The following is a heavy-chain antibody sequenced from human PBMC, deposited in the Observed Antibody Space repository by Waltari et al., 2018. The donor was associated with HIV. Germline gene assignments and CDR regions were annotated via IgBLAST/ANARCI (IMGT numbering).Heavy chain of an antibody. J-gene: IGHJ4*02. CDR1: GGSLSGYY. CDR2: INQSGST. Sequence: QVQLQQWGAGLLKPSETLSLTCAVYGGSLSGYYGSWIRQPPGKGLEWIGEINQSGSTKYHPSLKSRVIISGDTSKIQFSLKVSSGTAADTAVYYCSRTLDTVMDYWGQGTLVTVSS. D-gene: IGHD5-18*01. CDR3: SRTLDTVMDY. V-gene: IGHV4-34*01.